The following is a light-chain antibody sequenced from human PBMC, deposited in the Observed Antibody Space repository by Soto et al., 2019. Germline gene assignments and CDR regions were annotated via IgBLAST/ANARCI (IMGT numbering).Light chain of an antibody. Sequence: QSALTQPASVSGSPGQSITISCTGTSSDVGSYNLVSWYQQHPGKAPKLMIYEVTKRPSGVSNRFSGSKSGNTASLTISGLQAEDEDDYYCSSYASGSTLYVFGTGTKLTVL. CDR2: EVT. V-gene: IGLV2-23*02. J-gene: IGLJ1*01. CDR3: SSYASGSTLYV. CDR1: SSDVGSYNL.